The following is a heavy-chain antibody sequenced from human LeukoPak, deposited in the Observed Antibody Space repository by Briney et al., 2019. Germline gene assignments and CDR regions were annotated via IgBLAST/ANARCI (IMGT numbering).Heavy chain of an antibody. V-gene: IGHV3-23*01. Sequence: GGSLRLSCAASGFTFSFYAMSWVRQAPGKGLEWVAGITSSGNTTYYADPVKGRFTISRDNAQNSLYLQMNSLRAEDTAVYYCATPLDYYDSSGFHQGGDWGQGTLVTVSS. J-gene: IGHJ4*02. CDR3: ATPLDYYDSSGFHQGGD. CDR1: GFTFSFYA. D-gene: IGHD3-22*01. CDR2: ITSSGNTT.